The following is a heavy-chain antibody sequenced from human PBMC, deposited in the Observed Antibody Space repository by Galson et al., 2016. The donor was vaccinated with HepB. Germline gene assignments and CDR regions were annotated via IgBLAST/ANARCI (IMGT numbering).Heavy chain of an antibody. D-gene: IGHD1-26*01. CDR1: GGSISSNYW. CDR3: TRGNLGAYATMAFDY. CDR2: IYETGTA. V-gene: IGHV4-4*02. Sequence: SETLSLTCDVSGGSISSNYWWGWVRQSPEKGFEWIGEIYETGTANYNPPFTRRATISVDKSKNQISLRLVSVTAADTAVYYCTRGNLGAYATMAFDYWGQGSLVTVSS. J-gene: IGHJ4*02.